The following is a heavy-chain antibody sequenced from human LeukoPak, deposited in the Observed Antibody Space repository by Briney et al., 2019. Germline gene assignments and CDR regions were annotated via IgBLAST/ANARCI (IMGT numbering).Heavy chain of an antibody. CDR3: AKDKLMDV. V-gene: IGHV3-30*18. CDR1: GFTFSSYG. J-gene: IGHJ6*04. CDR2: ISYDGSNK. Sequence: GRSLRLSCAASGFTFSSYGMHWVRQAPGKGLEWVAVISYDGSNKYYADSVKGRFTISRDNSKNTLYLQMNSLRAEDTAVYYCAKDKLMDVWGKGTTVTVSS.